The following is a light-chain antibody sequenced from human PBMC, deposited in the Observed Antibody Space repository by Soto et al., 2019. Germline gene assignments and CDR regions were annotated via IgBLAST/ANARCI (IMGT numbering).Light chain of an antibody. CDR2: GAS. J-gene: IGKJ3*01. Sequence: DIQLTQSPSFLSASVGCRVTITCLASQAISSHLAWYQQKPGKAPNLLIYGASTLQSGVPSRFSGSGSGTQFTLTISSLQPEDFATYYCQQLNSYPLTFGPGTKVDIK. V-gene: IGKV1-9*01. CDR1: QAISSH. CDR3: QQLNSYPLT.